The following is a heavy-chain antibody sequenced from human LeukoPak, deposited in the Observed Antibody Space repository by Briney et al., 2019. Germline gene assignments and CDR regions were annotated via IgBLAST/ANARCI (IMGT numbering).Heavy chain of an antibody. J-gene: IGHJ4*02. V-gene: IGHV3-43*01. D-gene: IGHD5-18*01. CDR2: AGWAGGTT. CDR3: AKELDTMFFDY. CDR1: GFNFDRYT. Sequence: GGSLRLSCATSGFNFDRYTIHWVRQAPGKGLEWVSLAGWAGGTTYYSDSVRGRFTISRDSGKSSVYLQMNSLTTDDTAFYFCAKELDTMFFDYWGQGALVTVSS.